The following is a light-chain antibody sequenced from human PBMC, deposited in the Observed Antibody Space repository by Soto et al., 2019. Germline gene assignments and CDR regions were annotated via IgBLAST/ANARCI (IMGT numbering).Light chain of an antibody. V-gene: IGKV3-11*01. Sequence: IGFASAPTTLAFSPVETGTLSCRARQSVSSYLAWYQQKPGQAPRRLIYDASNRATGIPDRFSGSGAGTDFTLTISSLEPEDVAVYYCKQRSNWPITFGQGTRLEIK. CDR2: DAS. CDR3: KQRSNWPIT. J-gene: IGKJ5*01. CDR1: QSVSSY.